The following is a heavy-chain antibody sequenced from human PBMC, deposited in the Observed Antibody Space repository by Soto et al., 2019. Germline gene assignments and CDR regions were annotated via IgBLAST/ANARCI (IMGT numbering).Heavy chain of an antibody. J-gene: IGHJ6*03. Sequence: ASVKVSCKASGYTFTSYGISWVRQAPGQGLEWMGWISAYNGNTNYAQKLQGRVTMTTDTSTSTAYMELRSLRSDDTAVYYCARRLNYGSVYSYYMDVWGTGTTVTVSS. V-gene: IGHV1-18*01. D-gene: IGHD3-10*01. CDR2: ISAYNGNT. CDR1: GYTFTSYG. CDR3: ARRLNYGSVYSYYMDV.